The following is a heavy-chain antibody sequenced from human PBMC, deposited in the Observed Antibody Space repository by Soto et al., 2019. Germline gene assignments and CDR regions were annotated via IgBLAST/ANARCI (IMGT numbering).Heavy chain of an antibody. CDR2: ISSSSSYT. D-gene: IGHD3-10*01. Sequence: QVQLVESGGGLVKPGGSLRLSCAASGFTFSDYYMSWIRQAPGKGLEWVSHISSSSSYTNYADSVKGRFTISRDNAKNSLYLQMNSLRAEDTAVYYCARGGGSAQLWFGELLPFDYWGQGTLVTVSS. J-gene: IGHJ4*02. V-gene: IGHV3-11*05. CDR3: ARGGGSAQLWFGELLPFDY. CDR1: GFTFSDYY.